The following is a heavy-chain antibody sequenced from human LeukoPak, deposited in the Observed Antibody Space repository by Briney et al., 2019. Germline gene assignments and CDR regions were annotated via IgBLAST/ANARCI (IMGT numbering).Heavy chain of an antibody. CDR2: IHDSGST. CDR1: GGSINNHY. Sequence: SETLFLTCTVSGGSINNHYWSWIRQPPGKGLEWIGYIHDSGSTNYNPSLKSRATISIDTSKNQFSLKLSSVTAADTAVYYCALGSSRWDVWGKGTTVTVSS. CDR3: ALGSSRWDV. J-gene: IGHJ6*04. V-gene: IGHV4-59*11.